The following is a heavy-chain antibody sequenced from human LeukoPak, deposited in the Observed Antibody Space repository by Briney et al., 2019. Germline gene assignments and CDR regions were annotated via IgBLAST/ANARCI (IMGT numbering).Heavy chain of an antibody. CDR1: GFTFSSHS. J-gene: IGHJ5*02. CDR2: ISSSSSTI. CDR3: ARDPAAAGTEDWFDP. Sequence: PGGSLRLSCAASGFTFSSHSMNWVRQAPGKGLEWVSYISSSSSTIYYADSVKGRFTISRDNAKNSLYLQMNSLRAEDTAVYYCARDPAAAGTEDWFDPWGQGTLVTVSS. V-gene: IGHV3-48*04. D-gene: IGHD6-13*01.